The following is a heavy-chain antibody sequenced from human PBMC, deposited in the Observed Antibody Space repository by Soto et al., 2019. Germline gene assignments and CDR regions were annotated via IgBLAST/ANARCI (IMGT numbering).Heavy chain of an antibody. CDR1: GYSFTNND. D-gene: IGHD3-16*01. V-gene: IGHV1-8*01. J-gene: IGHJ5*02. Sequence: ASVKVSCKASGYSFTNNDVSWVRQATGQGLEWMGWMNPGSGDTGYAQKFQGRVTMTRDISIATAYMELSSLRSDDTAIYYCARMETFGSLNWFDPWGQGSLVTVSS. CDR2: MNPGSGDT. CDR3: ARMETFGSLNWFDP.